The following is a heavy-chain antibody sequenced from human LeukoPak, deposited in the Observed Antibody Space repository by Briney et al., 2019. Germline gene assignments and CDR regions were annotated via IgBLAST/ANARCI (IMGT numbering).Heavy chain of an antibody. J-gene: IGHJ5*02. V-gene: IGHV3-7*01. CDR1: GFTFSSYW. D-gene: IGHD2-2*01. Sequence: PGGSLRLSCAASGFTFSSYWMSWVRQAPGKGLEWVANIKGDGSEKHHVESVKGRFAISRDNAKNSLYLQMNNLRADDTAVYYCARDLGYCSTTTCYSCFDPWGQGTLVTVSS. CDR3: ARDLGYCSTTTCYSCFDP. CDR2: IKGDGSEK.